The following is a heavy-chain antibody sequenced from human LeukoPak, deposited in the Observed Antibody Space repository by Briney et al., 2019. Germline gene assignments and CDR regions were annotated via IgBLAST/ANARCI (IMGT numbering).Heavy chain of an antibody. Sequence: GASVKVSCKASGYTFTSYDINWVRQATGQGLEWMGWMNPNSGNTGYAQKFQGRVTMNRNTSISTAYMELSSLRSEDTAVYYCARGYSSGWQPFFDYWGQGTLVTVSS. CDR2: MNPNSGNT. D-gene: IGHD6-19*01. CDR1: GYTFTSYD. V-gene: IGHV1-8*01. CDR3: ARGYSSGWQPFFDY. J-gene: IGHJ4*02.